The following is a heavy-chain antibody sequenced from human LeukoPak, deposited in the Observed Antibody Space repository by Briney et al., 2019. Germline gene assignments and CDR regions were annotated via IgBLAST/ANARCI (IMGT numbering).Heavy chain of an antibody. J-gene: IGHJ4*02. D-gene: IGHD1-26*01. CDR1: GFTFSSYS. CDR3: ARMSGSHLDY. V-gene: IGHV3-21*01. CDR2: ISSSSSYI. Sequence: GGSLRLSCAASGFTFSSYSMNWVRQAPGKGLEWVSSISSSSSYIDYADSVKGRFTISRDNAKNSLYLQMNSLRAEETAVYYCARMSGSHLDYWGQGTLVTVSS.